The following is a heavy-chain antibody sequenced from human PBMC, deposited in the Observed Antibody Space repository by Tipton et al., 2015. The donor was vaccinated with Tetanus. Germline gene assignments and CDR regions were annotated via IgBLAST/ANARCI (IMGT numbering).Heavy chain of an antibody. V-gene: IGHV3-33*01. CDR1: GFIFNSYG. Sequence: SLRLSCAAAGFIFNSYGIHWVRQAPGKGLEWLAVSWYDGTAKYYADSVKGRFTISRDNSKNTLYLQMNSFRAEDTALYYCAREADCSGGSCFSGDFATLGQGTQVTVSS. CDR2: SWYDGTAK. D-gene: IGHD2-15*01. CDR3: AREADCSGGSCFSGDFAT. J-gene: IGHJ4*02.